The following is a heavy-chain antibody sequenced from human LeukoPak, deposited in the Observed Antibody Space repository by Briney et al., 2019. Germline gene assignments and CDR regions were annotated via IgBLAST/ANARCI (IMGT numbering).Heavy chain of an antibody. CDR1: GYTFTSYD. D-gene: IGHD3-10*01. V-gene: IGHV1-8*01. Sequence: ASVKVSFKASGYTFTSYDINWVRQATGQGLEWMGWMNPNSGNTGYAQKFQGRVTMTRNPSISTAYMELSSLRSEDTAVYYCARTPRYYYGSGSRRAGSDYYMDVWGKGTTVTISS. J-gene: IGHJ6*03. CDR3: ARTPRYYYGSGSRRAGSDYYMDV. CDR2: MNPNSGNT.